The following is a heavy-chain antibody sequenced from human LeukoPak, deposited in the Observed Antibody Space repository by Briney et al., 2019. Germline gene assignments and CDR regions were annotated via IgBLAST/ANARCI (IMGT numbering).Heavy chain of an antibody. CDR2: INDSGGDT. CDR3: SKAPYYVLPCFDS. J-gene: IGHJ4*02. Sequence: GGSLRLSCAASGFTFSTYAMSWVRQAPGKGLEWVSGINDSGGDTYYADSVKGRFTISRDNSKNTLYLQMNRLRAEDTAVYYCSKAPYYVLPCFDSWGQGTLVTVSS. V-gene: IGHV3-23*01. D-gene: IGHD3-10*02. CDR1: GFTFSTYA.